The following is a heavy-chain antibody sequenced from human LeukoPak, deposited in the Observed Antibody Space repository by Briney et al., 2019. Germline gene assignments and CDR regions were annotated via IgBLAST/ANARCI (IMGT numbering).Heavy chain of an antibody. J-gene: IGHJ4*02. Sequence: SETLSLTCTVSGGSMSSGDYYWRWIRQPPGKGLERIGYIYYSGSTYYNPSLKSRVTISVDTSKNQFSLKLSSVTAADTAVYYCARGYVVAATFDYWGQGTLVTVSS. V-gene: IGHV4-30-4*01. CDR1: GGSMSSGDYY. CDR3: ARGYVVAATFDY. D-gene: IGHD2-15*01. CDR2: IYYSGST.